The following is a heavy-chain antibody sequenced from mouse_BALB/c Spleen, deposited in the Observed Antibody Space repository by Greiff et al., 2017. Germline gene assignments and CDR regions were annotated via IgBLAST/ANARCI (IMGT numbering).Heavy chain of an antibody. J-gene: IGHJ2*01. Sequence: VKLQESGAELVKPGASVKLSCKASGYTFTSYYMYWVKQRPGQGLEWIGEINPSNGGTNFNEKFKSKATLTVDKSSSTAYMQLSSLTSEDSAVYYCTRSGGYWGQGTTLTVSS. D-gene: IGHD3-2*02. V-gene: IGHV1S81*02. CDR2: INPSNGGT. CDR1: GYTFTSYY. CDR3: TRSGGY.